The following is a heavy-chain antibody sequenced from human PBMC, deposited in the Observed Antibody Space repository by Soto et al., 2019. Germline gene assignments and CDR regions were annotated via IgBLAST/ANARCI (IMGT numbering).Heavy chain of an antibody. CDR1: GFTFSSYS. Sequence: EVQLVESGGGLVKPGGSLRLSCAASGFTFSSYSMNWVRQAPGKGLEWVSYISSSGSTIYYADSVKGRFTISRDNAKNSLYLQMNSLRAEDTAVYYCARVWGWFGELLVWGQGTLVTVSS. J-gene: IGHJ4*02. CDR3: ARVWGWFGELLV. CDR2: ISSSGSTI. D-gene: IGHD3-10*01. V-gene: IGHV3-21*05.